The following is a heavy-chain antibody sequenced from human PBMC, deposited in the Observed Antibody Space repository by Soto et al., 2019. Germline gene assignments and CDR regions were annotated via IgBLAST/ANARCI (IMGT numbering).Heavy chain of an antibody. Sequence: ASVKVSCKASGYTFTSYGISWVRQAPGQGLEWMGWINVYNGNTNYAQKLQGRVTMTTDTSTSTAYMELRSLRSDDTAVYYCARIYYYGSGSYYSYYYYGMDVWGQGTTVTVSS. J-gene: IGHJ6*02. CDR2: INVYNGNT. D-gene: IGHD3-10*01. CDR3: ARIYYYGSGSYYSYYYYGMDV. V-gene: IGHV1-18*01. CDR1: GYTFTSYG.